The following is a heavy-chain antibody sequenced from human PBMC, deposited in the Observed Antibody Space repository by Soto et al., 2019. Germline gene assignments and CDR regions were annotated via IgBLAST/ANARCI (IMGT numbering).Heavy chain of an antibody. CDR1: GGSISSSSYY. CDR3: ARGTPKYSSGWYGSIWFDP. Sequence: PSETLSLTCTVSGGSISSSSYYWGWIRQPPGKGLEWIGEINHSGSTNYNPSLKSRVTISVDTSKNQFSLKLSSVTAADTAVYYCARGTPKYSSGWYGSIWFDPWGQGTLVTVSS. J-gene: IGHJ5*02. D-gene: IGHD6-19*01. CDR2: INHSGST. V-gene: IGHV4-39*07.